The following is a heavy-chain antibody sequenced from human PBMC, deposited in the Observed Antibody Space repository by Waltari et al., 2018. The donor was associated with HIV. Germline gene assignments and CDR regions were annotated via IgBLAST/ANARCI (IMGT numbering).Heavy chain of an antibody. CDR2: IDFRGTT. D-gene: IGHD2-21*01. CDR1: GGSLATHNYY. J-gene: IGHJ2*01. Sequence: QLQESGPGQVTPSETLSLTCSFSGGSLATHNYYWAWIRQSPGQGLEWIANIDFRGTTYYTPSLRSRFTISVDAPQNEFSLKMAFVTAADTAIYYCARQQSDTVTWSHSWYFDLWGRGTAVIVSS. CDR3: ARQQSDTVTWSHSWYFDL. V-gene: IGHV4-39*01.